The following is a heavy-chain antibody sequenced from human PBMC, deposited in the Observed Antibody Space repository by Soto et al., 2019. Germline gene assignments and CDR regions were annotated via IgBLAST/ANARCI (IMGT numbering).Heavy chain of an antibody. J-gene: IGHJ4*02. D-gene: IGHD3-16*02. CDR3: ARATPPNYDYVWGSYRESYYFDY. V-gene: IGHV4-30-4*01. CDR1: GGSISSGDYY. Sequence: SETLSLTCTVSGGSISSGDYYWSWIRQPPGKGLEWIGYFYYIGSTYYNPSFKSLFTISVDTSKNLFSLMLSSVTAADTAVYYCARATPPNYDYVWGSYRESYYFDYWGQGTLVTVSS. CDR2: FYYIGST.